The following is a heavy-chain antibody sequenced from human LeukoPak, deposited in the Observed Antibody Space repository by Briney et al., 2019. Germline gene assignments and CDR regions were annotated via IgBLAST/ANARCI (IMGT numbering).Heavy chain of an antibody. D-gene: IGHD7-27*01. CDR3: AIVKTGDYYYFDY. J-gene: IGHJ4*02. CDR2: IYPDDPDI. V-gene: IGHV5-51*01. CDR1: GYSFTNYW. Sequence: GESLKISYKGPGYSFTNYWIGWVRQMPGKGLEWMGIIYPDDPDIRYSPSFQGQVTIPADKSNSTANLQWSSLRASDTAMYYCAIVKTGDYYYFDYWGQGTLVTVSS.